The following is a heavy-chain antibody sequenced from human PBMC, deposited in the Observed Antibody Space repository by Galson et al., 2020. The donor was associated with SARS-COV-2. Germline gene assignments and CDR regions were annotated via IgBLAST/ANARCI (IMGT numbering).Heavy chain of an antibody. Sequence: SVKVSCKASGGTFSSYAISWVRQAPGQGLEWMGGIIPIFGTANYAQKFQGRVTITADESTSTAYMELSSLRSEDTAVYYCASSDAGETEYYYDSSGYPRAYFDYWGQGTLVTVSS. CDR1: GGTFSSYA. D-gene: IGHD3-22*01. J-gene: IGHJ4*02. CDR3: ASSDAGETEYYYDSSGYPRAYFDY. V-gene: IGHV1-69*13. CDR2: IIPIFGTA.